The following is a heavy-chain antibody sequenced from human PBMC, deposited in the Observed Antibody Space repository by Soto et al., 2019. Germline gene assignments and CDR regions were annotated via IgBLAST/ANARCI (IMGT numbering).Heavy chain of an antibody. D-gene: IGHD3-10*01. CDR1: GGSISSSSYY. CDR2: IYYSGST. V-gene: IGHV4-39*01. Sequence: SETLSLTCTVSGGSISSSSYYWGWIRQPPGKGLEWIGSIYYSGSTYYNPSLKSRVTISVDTSKNQFSLKLSSVTAADTAVYYFASRLLWFGELLYFDYWGQGTLVTVSS. J-gene: IGHJ4*02. CDR3: ASRLLWFGELLYFDY.